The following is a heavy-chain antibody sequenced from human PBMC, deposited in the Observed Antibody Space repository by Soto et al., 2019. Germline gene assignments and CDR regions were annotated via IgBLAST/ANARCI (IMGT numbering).Heavy chain of an antibody. D-gene: IGHD3-10*01. CDR2: IYYSGST. CDR1: GGSISSGDYY. V-gene: IGHV4-30-4*01. Sequence: SETLSLTCTVSGGSISSGDYYWSWIRQPPGKGLEWIGYIYYSGSTYYNPSLKSRVTISVDTSKNQFSLKLSSVTAADTAVYYCAREVRNGSGRHNWFDPWGQGTLVTVSS. J-gene: IGHJ5*02. CDR3: AREVRNGSGRHNWFDP.